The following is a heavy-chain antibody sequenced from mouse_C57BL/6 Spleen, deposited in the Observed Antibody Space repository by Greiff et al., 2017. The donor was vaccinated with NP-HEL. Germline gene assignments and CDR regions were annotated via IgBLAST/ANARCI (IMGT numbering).Heavy chain of an antibody. CDR3: ASRAPDY. Sequence: QVQLQQSGPELVKPGASVKISCKASGYAFSSSWMNWVKQRPGKGLEWIGRIYPGDGDTNYNGKFKGKATLTADKSSSTAYMQLSSLTSEDSAVYFCASRAPDYWGQGTSVTVSS. CDR2: IYPGDGDT. CDR1: GYAFSSSW. V-gene: IGHV1-82*01. J-gene: IGHJ4*01. D-gene: IGHD3-1*01.